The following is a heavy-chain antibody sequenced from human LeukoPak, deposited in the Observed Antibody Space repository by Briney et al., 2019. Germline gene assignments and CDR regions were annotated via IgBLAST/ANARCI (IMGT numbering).Heavy chain of an antibody. CDR1: GGSISSSSYY. CDR3: ARLGGQWSGSEFDY. J-gene: IGHJ4*02. D-gene: IGHD3-3*01. Sequence: PSETLSLTRTVSGGSISSSSYYWGWIRQPPGKGLEWIGSIYYSGSTYYNPSLKSRVTISVDTSKNQFSLKLSSVTAADTAVYYCARLGGQWSGSEFDYWGQGTLVTVSS. V-gene: IGHV4-39*01. CDR2: IYYSGST.